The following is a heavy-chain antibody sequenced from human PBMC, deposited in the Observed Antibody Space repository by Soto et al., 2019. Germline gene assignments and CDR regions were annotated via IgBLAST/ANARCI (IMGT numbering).Heavy chain of an antibody. V-gene: IGHV4-39*07. CDR3: ASSTFFPDSRGYHFKNLDS. Sequence: LSLTCTVSGDSISSTYSYWGWIRQPPGKGLEWIGSIYYNGKTYYNPSLGRRVTISVDTSKNQFSLTLTSVTAADTAMYYCASSTFFPDSRGYHFKNLDSWGQGTLVTSPQ. CDR1: GDSISSTYSY. J-gene: IGHJ5*01. D-gene: IGHD3-22*01. CDR2: IYYNGKT.